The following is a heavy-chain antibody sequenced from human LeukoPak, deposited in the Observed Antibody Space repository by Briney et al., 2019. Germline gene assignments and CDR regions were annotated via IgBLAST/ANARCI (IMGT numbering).Heavy chain of an antibody. V-gene: IGHV1-2*02. Sequence: ASVKVSCKASGHTFTDYNVYWVRQAPEQGLEWMGWINPKTGGTIYAQRFQGRVTMTKDTSITTAYMELRSLRFDDTAVYYCARRFCSGGSCIPDFWGQGTLVTVSS. CDR1: GHTFTDYN. CDR2: INPKTGGT. CDR3: ARRFCSGGSCIPDF. D-gene: IGHD2-15*01. J-gene: IGHJ4*02.